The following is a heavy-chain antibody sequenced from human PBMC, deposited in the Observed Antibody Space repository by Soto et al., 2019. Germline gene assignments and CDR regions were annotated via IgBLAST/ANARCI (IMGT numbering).Heavy chain of an antibody. CDR1: GFTLKNYW. CDR3: ARGGDSGLAY. Sequence: EVQLVESGGGLVQPGESLRLSCAASGFTLKNYWMYWVRQGPGKGLEWLSHINSDESITNYANSVKGRFTISRDIAKNSLFLQLTSLRAEDTAIYYCARGGDSGLAYWGQGTLVTVSS. CDR2: INSDESIT. D-gene: IGHD3-22*01. J-gene: IGHJ4*02. V-gene: IGHV3-74*01.